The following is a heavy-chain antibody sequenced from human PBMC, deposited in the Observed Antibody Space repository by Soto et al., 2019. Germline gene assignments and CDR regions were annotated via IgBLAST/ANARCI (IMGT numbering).Heavy chain of an antibody. CDR1: GFTFRTST. CDR3: AKMAYFGEPPGWDS. CDR2: ISSRGDAA. V-gene: IGHV3-23*01. J-gene: IGHJ4*02. Sequence: EVQLLESGGGLVQPGESLRLSCAVSGFTFRTSTMAWDRQAAGEGMEWLSTISSRGDAAFYADSVKGRFTMSRDNSKNTRNLQMNSMGAEDTAVYNCAKMAYFGEPPGWDSCGQGTLVIVSS. D-gene: IGHD2-15*01.